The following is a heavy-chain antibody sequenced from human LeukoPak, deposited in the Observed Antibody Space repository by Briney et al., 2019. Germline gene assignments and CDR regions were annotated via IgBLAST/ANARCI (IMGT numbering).Heavy chain of an antibody. Sequence: PGGSLRLSCEASGFSFSDYGMHWVRQAPGKGLECVALISNDGTDKSYVDPVKGRFTISRDNSKNTLYLQMDSLRTEDTAVYYCARDWARGNSYYVDYWGQGTLVTVSS. D-gene: IGHD4-23*01. J-gene: IGHJ4*02. V-gene: IGHV3-30*03. CDR3: ARDWARGNSYYVDY. CDR1: GFSFSDYG. CDR2: ISNDGTDK.